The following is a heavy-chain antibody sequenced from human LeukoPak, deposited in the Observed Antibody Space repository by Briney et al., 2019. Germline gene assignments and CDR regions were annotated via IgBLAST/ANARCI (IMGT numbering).Heavy chain of an antibody. Sequence: VGSLRLSCAVSGFTFRTYSMNWVRQAPGKGLEWVSSISSTSTYIYYADSVKGRFTISRDNAMNSLYLHMNSLRAEDTAVYYCARVGTPRYAMDVWGQGTTVTVSS. V-gene: IGHV3-21*01. J-gene: IGHJ6*02. D-gene: IGHD1-14*01. CDR1: GFTFRTYS. CDR2: ISSTSTYI. CDR3: ARVGTPRYAMDV.